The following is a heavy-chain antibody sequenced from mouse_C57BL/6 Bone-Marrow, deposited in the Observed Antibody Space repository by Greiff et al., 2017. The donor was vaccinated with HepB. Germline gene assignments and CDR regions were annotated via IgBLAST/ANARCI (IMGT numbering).Heavy chain of an antibody. Sequence: VQLQQSGAELMKPGASVKLSCKATGYTFTGYWIEWVKQRPGHGLEWIGDILPGSGSTNYNEKFKGKATFTADKSSNTAYMQLSSLTTEDSAIYYCARGGLRRGAWFAYWGQGTLVTVSA. J-gene: IGHJ3*01. CDR1: GYTFTGYW. D-gene: IGHD2-4*01. CDR3: ARGGLRRGAWFAY. CDR2: ILPGSGST. V-gene: IGHV1-9*01.